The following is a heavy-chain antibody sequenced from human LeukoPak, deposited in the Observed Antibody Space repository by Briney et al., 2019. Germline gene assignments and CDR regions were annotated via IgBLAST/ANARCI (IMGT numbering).Heavy chain of an antibody. CDR2: IYHSGST. D-gene: IGHD4-11*01. CDR1: GGSFSGYY. Sequence: PSETLSLTCAVYGGSFSGYYWSWIRQPPGKGLEWIGEIYHSGSTNYNPSLKSRVTISVDTSKNQFSLKLSSVTAADTAVYYCASAATVTAFDYWGQGTLVTVSS. J-gene: IGHJ4*02. CDR3: ASAATVTAFDY. V-gene: IGHV4-34*01.